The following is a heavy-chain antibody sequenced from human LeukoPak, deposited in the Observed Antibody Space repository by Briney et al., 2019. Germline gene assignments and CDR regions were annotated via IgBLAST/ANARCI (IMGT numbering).Heavy chain of an antibody. V-gene: IGHV1-3*01. CDR1: GYTLTSFA. J-gene: IGHJ4*02. CDR2: TNAGNGMT. D-gene: IGHD1-26*01. Sequence: GASVKVSCKASGYTLTSFAIHWVRQAPGQRPEWMGWTNAGNGMTKYSQKFQGRVTITSDTPASTAYMELSSLKFEDTAVYYCARDNPTPSGGSCFGYWGQGILVTVSS. CDR3: ARDNPTPSGGSCFGY.